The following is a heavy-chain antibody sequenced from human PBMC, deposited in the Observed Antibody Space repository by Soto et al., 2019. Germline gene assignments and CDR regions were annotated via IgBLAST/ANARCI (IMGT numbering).Heavy chain of an antibody. V-gene: IGHV4-59*08. Sequence: SETLSLTCTVSGGSIRSYYWSWIRLSPGKGLEWIGYISYSGSTNYNPSLKSRVTISVDTSKNQFSLKLTSVTATDTAVYYCARTPNHDFLCGYTYNYYYFMDVWGKGTTVTVSS. CDR2: ISYSGST. J-gene: IGHJ6*03. D-gene: IGHD3-3*01. CDR1: GGSIRSYY. CDR3: ARTPNHDFLCGYTYNYYYFMDV.